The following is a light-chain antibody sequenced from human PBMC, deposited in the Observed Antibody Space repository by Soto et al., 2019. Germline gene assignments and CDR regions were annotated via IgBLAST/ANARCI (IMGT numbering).Light chain of an antibody. Sequence: EIGLTQSPAPLSLSPGERATLSCRASQSVSRYLAWYQQKPGQAPRLIIHDTSTRATGVPDTFSGSGSGTEFTPSISSLEPEDSAMYDCHHRFSWSPTFGGGTHLEIK. CDR3: HHRFSWSPT. CDR2: DTS. CDR1: QSVSRY. V-gene: IGKV3-11*01. J-gene: IGKJ4*01.